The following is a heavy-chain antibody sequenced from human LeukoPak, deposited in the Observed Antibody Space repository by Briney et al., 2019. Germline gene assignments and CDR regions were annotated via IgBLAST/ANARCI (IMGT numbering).Heavy chain of an antibody. CDR3: ARDSGDGYNYLEY. D-gene: IGHD5-24*01. CDR2: IYYSGST. Sequence: ASETLSLTCTVSGGSISSYYWSWIRQPPGKGLEWIGYIYYSGSTNYNPSLKSRVTISVDTSKNQFSLKLSSVTAADTAVYYCARDSGDGYNYLEYWGQGTLVTVSS. J-gene: IGHJ4*02. V-gene: IGHV4-59*01. CDR1: GGSISSYY.